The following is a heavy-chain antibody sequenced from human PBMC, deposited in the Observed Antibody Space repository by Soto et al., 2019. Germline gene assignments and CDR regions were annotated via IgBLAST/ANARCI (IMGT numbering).Heavy chain of an antibody. Sequence: SETLSLTCTVSGGSISSYYWSWIRQPPGKGLEWIGYIYYSGSTNYNPSLKSRGTISVDTSKNQFSLKLSSVTAADTDVYYCARVLLIYTPPPRSDYYFDYWGQGTLVTVSS. CDR2: IYYSGST. J-gene: IGHJ4*02. CDR1: GGSISSYY. CDR3: ARVLLIYTPPPRSDYYFDY. V-gene: IGHV4-59*01. D-gene: IGHD3-16*01.